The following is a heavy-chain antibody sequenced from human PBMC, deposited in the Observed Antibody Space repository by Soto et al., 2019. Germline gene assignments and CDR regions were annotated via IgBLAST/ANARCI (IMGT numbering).Heavy chain of an antibody. Sequence: EVQLLESGGGLVQPGGSLRLSCAASGFSLSTYDMIWVRQAPGKGLEWVSDIRGDGDSTYYADSVKGRFTISRDKANNTVSLQMNSLRRKDTAVYYCAREAPVAGTNYFDLWGQGTLVTVSS. D-gene: IGHD6-19*01. CDR1: GFSLSTYD. CDR2: IRGDGDST. J-gene: IGHJ4*02. CDR3: AREAPVAGTNYFDL. V-gene: IGHV3-23*01.